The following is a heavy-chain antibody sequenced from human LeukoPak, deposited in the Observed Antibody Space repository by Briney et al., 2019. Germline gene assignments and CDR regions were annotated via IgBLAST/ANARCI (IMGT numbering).Heavy chain of an antibody. CDR2: VNPNSGGT. D-gene: IGHD1-26*01. V-gene: IGHV1-2*02. J-gene: IGHJ4*02. CDR1: GYTFTAYY. Sequence: ASVKVSCKASGYTFTAYYMHWVRQAPGQGLEWMGWVNPNSGGTNYAQKFQGRVTMTRDTSISTAYMELSRLRSDDTAVYYCARAASGSYYDFGGLYFDYWGQGTLVTVSS. CDR3: ARAASGSYYDFGGLYFDY.